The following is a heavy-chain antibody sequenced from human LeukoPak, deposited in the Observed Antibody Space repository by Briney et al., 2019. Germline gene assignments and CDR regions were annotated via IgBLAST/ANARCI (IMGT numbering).Heavy chain of an antibody. Sequence: GGSLRLSCAASGFTFSSYSMDWVRQAPGKGLEWVSSISTSSIYIYYADSLKGRFTISRDNAKNSLYLQMNSLRAEDTAVYYCARGDRYSSSLFGEVDYWGQGTLVTVSS. CDR3: ARGDRYSSSLFGEVDY. V-gene: IGHV3-21*01. D-gene: IGHD6-13*01. CDR1: GFTFSSYS. J-gene: IGHJ4*02. CDR2: ISTSSIYI.